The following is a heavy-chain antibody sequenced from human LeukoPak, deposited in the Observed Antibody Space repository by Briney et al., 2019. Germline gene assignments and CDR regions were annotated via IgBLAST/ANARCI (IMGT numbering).Heavy chain of an antibody. CDR2: INSDGSST. Sequence: PSGGSLRLSCAASGFTFSSYWMHWVRQAPGKGLVWDSRINSDGSSTSYADSVKGRFTISRDNAKNTLYLQMNSLRAEDTAVYYCARAMAVAARIVGLDIWGQGTMVTVSS. CDR1: GFTFSSYW. CDR3: ARAMAVAARIVGLDI. J-gene: IGHJ3*02. D-gene: IGHD6-19*01. V-gene: IGHV3-74*01.